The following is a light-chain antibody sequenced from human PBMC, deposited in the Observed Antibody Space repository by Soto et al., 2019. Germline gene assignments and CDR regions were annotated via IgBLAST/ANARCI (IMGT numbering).Light chain of an antibody. CDR3: QQYNNWPWT. Sequence: EIVLTQSPGTLSVSPGERATLSCRASQSVSSKLAWYQQKPGQAPRLLFYGASTGATGIPARFSGSGSETEFTLSISSLQSEDFAFYYCQQYNNWPWTFGQGTKVEIK. V-gene: IGKV3-15*01. CDR1: QSVSSK. CDR2: GAS. J-gene: IGKJ1*01.